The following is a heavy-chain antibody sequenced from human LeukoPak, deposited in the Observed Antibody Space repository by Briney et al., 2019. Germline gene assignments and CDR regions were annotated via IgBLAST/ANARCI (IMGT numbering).Heavy chain of an antibody. Sequence: GESLKISCKGSGDRFTNYWIAWVRQMPGKGLEYMGIIYPGDSDTRYSPSFQGQVTISADKSISTAYLQWSSLKASDTAMYYCARHPISTSGWPFDCWGQGTLVTVSS. D-gene: IGHD6-19*01. CDR2: IYPGDSDT. V-gene: IGHV5-51*01. CDR1: GDRFTNYW. CDR3: ARHPISTSGWPFDC. J-gene: IGHJ4*02.